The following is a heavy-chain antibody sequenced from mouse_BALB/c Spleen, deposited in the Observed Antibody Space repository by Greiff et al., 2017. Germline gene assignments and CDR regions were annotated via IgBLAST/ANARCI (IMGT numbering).Heavy chain of an antibody. CDR1: GYTFTSYY. CDR3: TRSGSTATSFAY. CDR2: INPGNGGT. D-gene: IGHD1-2*01. Sequence: VQLQQSGAELVKPGASVKLSCKASGYTFTSYYMYWVKQRPGQGLEWIGEINPGNGGTNFNEKFKSKATLTVDKSSSTAYMQLSSLTSEDSAVYYCTRSGSTATSFAYWGQGTLVTVSA. J-gene: IGHJ3*01. V-gene: IGHV1S81*02.